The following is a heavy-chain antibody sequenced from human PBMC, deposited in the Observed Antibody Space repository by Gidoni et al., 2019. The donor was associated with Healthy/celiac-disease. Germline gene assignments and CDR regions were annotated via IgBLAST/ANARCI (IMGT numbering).Heavy chain of an antibody. D-gene: IGHD3-10*01. CDR1: GLNFSRYE. Sequence: EVQLVESGGGLVQPGGSLSLSCAASGLNFSRYEMNWVRQAPGKGLEWVSDSSSSGSTRYYADSVKGRCTSSRDNAKNSLYRQMNSLRAEDTAVYYCARDYGAFDIWGQGTMVTVSS. CDR2: SSSSGSTR. CDR3: ARDYGAFDI. J-gene: IGHJ3*02. V-gene: IGHV3-48*03.